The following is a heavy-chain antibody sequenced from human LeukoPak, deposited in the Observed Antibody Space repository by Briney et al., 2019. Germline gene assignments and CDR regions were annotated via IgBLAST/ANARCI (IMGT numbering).Heavy chain of an antibody. CDR3: ARRLSAAPLGAFDI. CDR2: IYTSGST. Sequence: SETLSLTCTVSGGSISSYFWNWIRQPPGKGLEWIEYIYTSGSTNYNPSLKSRVSMSVDTSKNQFSLKLSSVTAADTAVYYCARRLSAAPLGAFDIWGQGTMVTVSS. J-gene: IGHJ3*02. V-gene: IGHV4-4*09. D-gene: IGHD2-2*01. CDR1: GGSISSYF.